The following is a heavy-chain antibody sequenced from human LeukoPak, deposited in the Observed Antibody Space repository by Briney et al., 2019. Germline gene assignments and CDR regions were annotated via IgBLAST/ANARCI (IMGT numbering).Heavy chain of an antibody. J-gene: IGHJ3*02. CDR1: GGSISSYY. Sequence: PSETLSLTCTVSGGSISSYYWSWIRKPPGKGLEWIGYIYYSGSTNYNPSLKSRVTISVDTSKNQFSLKLSSVTAADTAVYYCARSSGWYSAFDIWGQGTMVTVSS. V-gene: IGHV4-59*01. CDR3: ARSSGWYSAFDI. D-gene: IGHD6-19*01. CDR2: IYYSGST.